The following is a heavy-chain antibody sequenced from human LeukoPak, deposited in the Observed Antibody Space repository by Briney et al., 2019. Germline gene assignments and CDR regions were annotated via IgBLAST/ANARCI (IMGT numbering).Heavy chain of an antibody. CDR3: ARYGSGSYSFGMDV. D-gene: IGHD3-10*01. V-gene: IGHV4-61*08. CDR2: IYYSGST. CDR1: GXSISSGGYY. Sequence: SETLSLTCTVSGXSISSGGYYWSWIRQHPGKGLEWIGYIYYSGSTNYNPSLKSRVTISVDTSKNQFSLKLSSVTAADTAVYYCARYGSGSYSFGMDVWGQGTTVTVSS. J-gene: IGHJ6*02.